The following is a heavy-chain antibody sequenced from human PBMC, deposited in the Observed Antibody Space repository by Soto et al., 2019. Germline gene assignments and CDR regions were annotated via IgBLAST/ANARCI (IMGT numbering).Heavy chain of an antibody. J-gene: IGHJ4*02. CDR1: GYTFTSYY. V-gene: IGHV1-46*01. Sequence: ASVKVSCKASGYTFTSYYMHWVRQAPGQGLEWMGIINPSGGSTSYAQKFQGRVTMTRDTSPSTVYMELGSLRSEDTAVYYCAREGYCTNGVCPNDYWGQGTLVTVSS. CDR2: INPSGGST. D-gene: IGHD2-8*01. CDR3: AREGYCTNGVCPNDY.